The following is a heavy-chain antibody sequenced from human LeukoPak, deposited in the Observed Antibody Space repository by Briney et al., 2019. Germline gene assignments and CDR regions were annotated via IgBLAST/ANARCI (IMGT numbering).Heavy chain of an antibody. D-gene: IGHD1-1*01. J-gene: IGHJ6*03. Sequence: SETPSLTCTVSGGSISSYYWSWILQPPGEGLGWIGYIYYSGSTNYNPSLKSRVTISVDTSKNQFSLKLSSVTAADTAVYYCASTNYYYYMDVWGKGTTVTIPS. CDR3: ASTNYYYYMDV. CDR2: IYYSGST. CDR1: GGSISSYY. V-gene: IGHV4-59*08.